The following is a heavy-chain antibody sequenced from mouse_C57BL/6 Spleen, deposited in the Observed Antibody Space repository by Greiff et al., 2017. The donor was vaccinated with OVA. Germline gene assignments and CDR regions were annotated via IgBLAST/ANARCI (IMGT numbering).Heavy chain of an antibody. J-gene: IGHJ1*03. CDR2: IYPGDGDT. Sequence: QVQLQQSGPELVKPGASVKISCKASGYAFSSSWMNWVKQRPGKGLEWIGRIYPGDGDTNYNGKFKGKATLTADKSSSTAYMQLSSLTSEDSAVYFCAGGYDWYFDVWGTATTVTVSS. CDR1: GYAFSSSW. V-gene: IGHV1-82*01. D-gene: IGHD2-2*01. CDR3: AGGYDWYFDV.